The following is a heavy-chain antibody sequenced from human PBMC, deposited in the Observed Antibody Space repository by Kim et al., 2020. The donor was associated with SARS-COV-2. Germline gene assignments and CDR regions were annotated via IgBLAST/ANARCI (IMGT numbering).Heavy chain of an antibody. CDR3: AKGANARYFDWLSIPDWFDP. CDR1: GFTFSSYA. V-gene: IGHV3-23*01. J-gene: IGHJ5*02. Sequence: GGSLRLSCAASGFTFSSYAMSWVRQAPGKGLEWVSDISGSGGSTYYADSVKGRFTISRDSSKNTLFLQMNSLRAEDTAVYYCAKGANARYFDWLSIPDWFDPWGQGTLVTDSS. CDR2: ISGSGGST. D-gene: IGHD3-9*01.